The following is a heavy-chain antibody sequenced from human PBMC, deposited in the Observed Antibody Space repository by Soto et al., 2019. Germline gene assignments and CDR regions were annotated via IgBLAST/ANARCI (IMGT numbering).Heavy chain of an antibody. D-gene: IGHD2-15*01. CDR1: CGSISSSNW. J-gene: IGHJ6*02. CDR2: IYHSGST. CDR3: ASSGGSAYYGMDV. V-gene: IGHV4-4*02. Sequence: PSETLSLTCAVSCGSISSSNWWSWVRQPPGKGLEWIGEIYHSGSTNYNPSLKSRVTISVDKSKNQFSLKLSSVTAADTAVYYCASSGGSAYYGMDVWGQGTTVTVSS.